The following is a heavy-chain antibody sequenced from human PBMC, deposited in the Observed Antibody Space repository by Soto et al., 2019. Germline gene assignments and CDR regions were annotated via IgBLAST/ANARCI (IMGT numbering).Heavy chain of an antibody. J-gene: IGHJ6*03. D-gene: IGHD5-18*01. Sequence: ASVKVSCKASGYTFTSYDINWVRQATGQGLEWMGWMNPNSGNTGCAQKFQGRVTMTRNTSISTAYMELSSLRSEDTAVYYCAREDTAMAKFYYYYYMDVWGKGTTVTVSS. V-gene: IGHV1-8*01. CDR3: AREDTAMAKFYYYYYMDV. CDR1: GYTFTSYD. CDR2: MNPNSGNT.